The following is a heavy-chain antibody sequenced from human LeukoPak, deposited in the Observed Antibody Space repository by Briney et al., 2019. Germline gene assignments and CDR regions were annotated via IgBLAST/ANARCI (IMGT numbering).Heavy chain of an antibody. CDR3: ARQGGIVKWSCADY. Sequence: GESLKIHFKAFGYSFHNFWIGRVPQMPGKGLEWMGISDPGASATRYSPPFRGQVTIPADKPIHAPYLQWTRLKAWDTAMYYCARQGGIVKWSCADYWGQGTLVTVFS. CDR1: GYSFHNFW. J-gene: IGHJ4*02. V-gene: IGHV5-51*01. CDR2: SDPGASAT. D-gene: IGHD1-26*01.